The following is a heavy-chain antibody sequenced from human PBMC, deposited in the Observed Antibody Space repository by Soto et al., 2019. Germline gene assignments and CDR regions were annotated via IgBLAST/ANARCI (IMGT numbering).Heavy chain of an antibody. D-gene: IGHD3-10*01. J-gene: IGHJ4*02. CDR1: GFTFSDYY. CDR3: AKDIYGSGSYYSNYFDY. Sequence: GGSLRLSCATSGFTFSDYYMSWVRQAPGKGLEWVSAISGSGGSTYYADSVKGRFTISRDNSKNTLYLQMNSLRAEDTAVYYCAKDIYGSGSYYSNYFDYWGQGTLVTVSS. V-gene: IGHV3-23*01. CDR2: ISGSGGST.